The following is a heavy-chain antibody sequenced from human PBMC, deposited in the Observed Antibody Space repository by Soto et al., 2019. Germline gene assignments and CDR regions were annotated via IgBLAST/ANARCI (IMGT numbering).Heavy chain of an antibody. CDR1: GYTFTGYY. D-gene: IGHD2-15*01. V-gene: IGHV1-2*04. CDR2: INPNSGGT. Sequence: ASVKVSCKASGYTFTGYYMHWVRQAPGQGLEWMGWINPNSGGTNYAQKFQGWVTMTRDTSISTAYMELSRLRSDDTAVYYCARDFGYCSGGSCYYYGMDVWGQGTTVTVS. CDR3: ARDFGYCSGGSCYYYGMDV. J-gene: IGHJ6*02.